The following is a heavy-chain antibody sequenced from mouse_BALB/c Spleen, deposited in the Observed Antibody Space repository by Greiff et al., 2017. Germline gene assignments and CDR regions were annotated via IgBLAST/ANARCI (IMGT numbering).Heavy chain of an antibody. D-gene: IGHD1-1*01. J-gene: IGHJ1*01. CDR3: ARLNDYYGSSYGWYFDV. CDR1: GYSITSDYA. Sequence: EVKLVESGPGLVKPSQSLSLTCTVTGYSITSDYAWNWIRQFPGNKLEWMGYISYSGSTSYNPSLKSRISITRDTSKNQFFLQLNSVTTEDTATYYCARLNDYYGSSYGWYFDVWGAGTTVTVSS. CDR2: ISYSGST. V-gene: IGHV3-2*02.